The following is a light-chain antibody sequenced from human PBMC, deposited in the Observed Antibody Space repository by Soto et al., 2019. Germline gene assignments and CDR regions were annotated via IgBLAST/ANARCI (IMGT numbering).Light chain of an antibody. V-gene: IGKV1-8*01. CDR3: QQLYTYPLT. CDR2: AAS. CDR1: QGISSY. J-gene: IGKJ4*02. Sequence: AIRMSQSPSSLSASTGDRVTITCRASQGISSYLAWYQQKPGKAPKLLIYAASTLHSGVPSRFSGSGSGTEFTLTISSLQPEDFATYYCQQLYTYPLTFGGGTKVDIK.